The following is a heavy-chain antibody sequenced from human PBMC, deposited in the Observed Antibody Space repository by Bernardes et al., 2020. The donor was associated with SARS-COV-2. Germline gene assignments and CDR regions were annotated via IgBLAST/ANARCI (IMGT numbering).Heavy chain of an antibody. V-gene: IGHV3-23*01. CDR2: ISWSGGST. CDR1: GLSLSSYA. D-gene: IGHD2-15*01. CDR3: AKVARELCSGGTCYLDF. J-gene: IGHJ4*02. Sequence: GGSLRLSCAVSGLSLSSYAMSWVRQAPGKGLEWVSIISWSGGSTYFGDPVKGRFAISRDNSKNTVYLQMNSLRDEDTAVYYCAKVARELCSGGTCYLDFWGQGTLVTVSS.